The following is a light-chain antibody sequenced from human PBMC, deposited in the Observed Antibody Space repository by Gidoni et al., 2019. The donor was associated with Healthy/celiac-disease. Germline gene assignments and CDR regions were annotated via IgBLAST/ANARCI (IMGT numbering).Light chain of an antibody. CDR3: QQRYSTPRT. CDR2: AAS. J-gene: IGKJ1*01. CDR1: QSISSH. V-gene: IGKV1-39*01. Sequence: DIQMTQSPSSLSASVGDRVTITCRASQSISSHLNSYQQKPGQAPKLLIYAASSLQSGVPSRLSGSGSGTDFTLTISSLQPEDFATCYCQQRYSTPRTFGQGTKVEIK.